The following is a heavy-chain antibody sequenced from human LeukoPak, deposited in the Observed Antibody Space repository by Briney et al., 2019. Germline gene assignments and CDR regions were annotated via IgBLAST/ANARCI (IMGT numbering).Heavy chain of an antibody. J-gene: IGHJ5*02. CDR3: ARDIDDFWSGYYSWFDP. D-gene: IGHD3-3*01. CDR2: IYTSGST. Sequence: SETLSLTCTVSGGSISSYYWSWIRQPAGKGLEWIGRIYTSGSTNYNPSLKSRVTMSVDTSKNQFSLKLSSVTAADTAVYCCARDIDDFWSGYYSWFDPWGQGTLVTVSS. V-gene: IGHV4-4*07. CDR1: GGSISSYY.